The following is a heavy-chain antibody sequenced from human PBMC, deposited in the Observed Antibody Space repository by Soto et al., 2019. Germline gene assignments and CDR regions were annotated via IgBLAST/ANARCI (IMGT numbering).Heavy chain of an antibody. CDR1: GFTFSTYS. CDR3: AKLVRN. J-gene: IGHJ4*02. Sequence: EVQLLESGGGLVQPGGSLRLSCAASGFTFSTYSMTWVRQAPGKGLEWVSSISVGVGSTYYADSVKGRFTISRDNSKNKQYLQINSMRADDTAIYYCAKLVRNWGQGTLVTVTS. CDR2: ISVGVGST. V-gene: IGHV3-23*01.